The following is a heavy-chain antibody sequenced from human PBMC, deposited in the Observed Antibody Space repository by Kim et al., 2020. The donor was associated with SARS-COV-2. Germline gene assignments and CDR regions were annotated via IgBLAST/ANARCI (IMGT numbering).Heavy chain of an antibody. CDR3: ARGLYMDV. CDR1: GGSFSGYY. CDR2: SNHSGST. J-gene: IGHJ6*03. Sequence: SETLSLTCAVYGGSFSGYYWSWIRQPPGKGLEWIGESNHSGSTNYNPSLKSRVTISVDTSKNQFSLKLSSVTAADTAVYYCARGLYMDVWGKGTTVTVSS. V-gene: IGHV4-34*01.